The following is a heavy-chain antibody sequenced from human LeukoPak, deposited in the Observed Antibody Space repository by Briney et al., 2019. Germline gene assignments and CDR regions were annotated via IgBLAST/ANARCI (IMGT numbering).Heavy chain of an antibody. D-gene: IGHD6-19*01. Sequence: GGSLRLSCAASGFSFNNYAMSWVRQAPGKGLEWVSVIYSGGSTYYADSVKGRFTISRDNSKNTLYLQMNSLRAEDTAVYYCARSIPETYSSGWYHDYWGQGTLVTVSS. V-gene: IGHV3-53*01. CDR3: ARSIPETYSSGWYHDY. CDR2: IYSGGST. CDR1: GFSFNNYA. J-gene: IGHJ4*02.